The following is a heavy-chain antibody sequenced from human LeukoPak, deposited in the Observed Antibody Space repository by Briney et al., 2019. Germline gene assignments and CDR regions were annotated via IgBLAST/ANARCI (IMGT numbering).Heavy chain of an antibody. V-gene: IGHV3-43*01. CDR1: GFSFQDYT. CDR3: AKERIGGSLDY. Sequence: GGSLRLSCAASGFSFQDYTMHWVRQSPGKGLEWVSQISWSGGTTCYADSVKGRFTISRDNSRNSLYLQMNSLRTEDTALYYCAKERIGGSLDYWGQGTLLTVSS. J-gene: IGHJ4*02. CDR2: ISWSGGTT. D-gene: IGHD3-10*01.